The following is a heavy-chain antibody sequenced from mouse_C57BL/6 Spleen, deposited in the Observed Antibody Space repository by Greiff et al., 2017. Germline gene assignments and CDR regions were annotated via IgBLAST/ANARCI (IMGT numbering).Heavy chain of an antibody. CDR1: GFTFSDYG. V-gene: IGHV5-17*01. CDR3: ARPGGDVEAMDY. D-gene: IGHD3-3*01. Sequence: EVQLVESGGGLVKPGGSLKLSCAASGFTFSDYGMHWVRQAPEKGLEWVAYISSGSSTIYYADTVKGRVTISRDNAKNTLFLEMTSLGSEDTAMYYCARPGGDVEAMDYWGQGASVTVAS. CDR2: ISSGSSTI. J-gene: IGHJ4*01.